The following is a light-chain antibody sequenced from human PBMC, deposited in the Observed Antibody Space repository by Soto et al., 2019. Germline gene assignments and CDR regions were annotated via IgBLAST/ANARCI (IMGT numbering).Light chain of an antibody. V-gene: IGKV3-11*01. CDR1: QSVSSY. CDR2: DAS. J-gene: IGKJ3*01. CDR3: QQRSNWPPFT. Sequence: EIVLTQSPATLSLSPGERATLSCRASQSVSSYLAWYQQKPGQAPRLLIYDASNRATGIPARFSGSGSGTDFTLTISSLATEGFAVYYCQQRSNWPPFTFGPGTKVDIK.